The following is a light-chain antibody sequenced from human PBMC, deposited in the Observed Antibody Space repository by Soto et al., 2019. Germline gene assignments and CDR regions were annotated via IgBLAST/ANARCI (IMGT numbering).Light chain of an antibody. CDR1: QSISDW. Sequence: QMTQSPSTLSASVGDRVTITCRASQSISDWLAWYQQKPGKAPKLLIYKASSLESGVPSRFSGSGSGTEFTLTISSLQPDDFATYYCHQYYSYSRTFGQGTKVEIK. V-gene: IGKV1-5*03. CDR3: HQYYSYSRT. J-gene: IGKJ1*01. CDR2: KAS.